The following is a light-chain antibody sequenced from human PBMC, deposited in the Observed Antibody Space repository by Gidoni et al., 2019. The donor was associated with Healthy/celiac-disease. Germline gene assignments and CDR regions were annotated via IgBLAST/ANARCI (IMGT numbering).Light chain of an antibody. V-gene: IGKV3-20*01. CDR3: QQYGSSPLT. CDR2: GAS. CDR1: QRVSSSY. Sequence: EIVLTHSPGTLSLSPGERATLSCRASQRVSSSYLAWYQQKPGQAPRLLIYGASSRATGIPDRFSGSGSGTDFTLTISRLEPEDFAVYYCQQYGSSPLTFGQGTKLEIK. J-gene: IGKJ2*01.